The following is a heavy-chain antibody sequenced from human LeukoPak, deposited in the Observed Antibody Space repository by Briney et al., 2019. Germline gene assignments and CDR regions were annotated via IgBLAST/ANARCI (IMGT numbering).Heavy chain of an antibody. Sequence: PSETLSLTCTVSGGSISSSSYYWGWIRQPPGKGLEWIGSIYYSGSTYYNPSLKSRVTISVDTSKNQFSLKLSSVTAADTAVYYCARLSNSTVYYYMDVWGKGTTVTVSS. V-gene: IGHV4-39*01. D-gene: IGHD2/OR15-2a*01. J-gene: IGHJ6*03. CDR1: GGSISSSSYY. CDR2: IYYSGST. CDR3: ARLSNSTVYYYMDV.